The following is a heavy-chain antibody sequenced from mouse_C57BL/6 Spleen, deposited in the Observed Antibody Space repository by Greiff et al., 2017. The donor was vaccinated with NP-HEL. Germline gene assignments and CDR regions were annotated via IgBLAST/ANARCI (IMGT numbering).Heavy chain of an antibody. D-gene: IGHD2-14*01. V-gene: IGHV1-59*01. J-gene: IGHJ1*03. CDR3: ARNVRWYFDV. CDR1: GYTFTSYW. CDR2: IDPSDSYT. Sequence: QVQLQQPGAELVRPGTSVKLSCKASGYTFTSYWMHWVKQRPGQGLEWIGVIDPSDSYTNYNQKFKGKATLTVDTSSSTAYMQLSSLTSEDSAVYYCARNVRWYFDVWGTGTTVTVSS.